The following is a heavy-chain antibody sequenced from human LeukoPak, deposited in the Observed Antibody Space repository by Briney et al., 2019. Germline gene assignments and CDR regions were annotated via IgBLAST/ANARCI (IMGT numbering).Heavy chain of an antibody. Sequence: ASVSVSCTASGYTFTGYYMHWVRQAPGQGLEWMGWISPNSGGTNYAQKFQVRVAMTRDTSISTAYMELSRLRSDDTALYYCARDLGFSSPAPYAFDLWGQRTMDRVSS. CDR1: GYTFTGYY. CDR3: ARDLGFSSPAPYAFDL. CDR2: ISPNSGGT. D-gene: IGHD2-2*01. V-gene: IGHV1-2*02. J-gene: IGHJ3*01.